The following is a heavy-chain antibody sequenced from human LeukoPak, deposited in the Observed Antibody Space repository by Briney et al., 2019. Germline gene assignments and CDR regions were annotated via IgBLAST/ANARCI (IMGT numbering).Heavy chain of an antibody. CDR3: AREVGGTPAAWASWFDP. CDR1: GFTFSSYG. Sequence: GGSLRLSCAASGFTFSSYGMHWVRQAPGKGLEWVAVIWYDGSNKYYADSVKGRFTISRDNSKNTLYLQMNSLRAEDTAVYYCAREVGGTPAAWASWFDPWGQGTLVTVSS. D-gene: IGHD1-26*01. CDR2: IWYDGSNK. J-gene: IGHJ5*02. V-gene: IGHV3-33*01.